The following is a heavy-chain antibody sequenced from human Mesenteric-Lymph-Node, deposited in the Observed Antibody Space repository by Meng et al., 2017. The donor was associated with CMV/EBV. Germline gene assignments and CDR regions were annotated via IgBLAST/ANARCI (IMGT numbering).Heavy chain of an antibody. D-gene: IGHD1-26*01. Sequence: VSCKASGYTFTAYYLHWVRQAPRQGLEWMGWIDPNSGGTNYAQKFQGKFTMTRDTSISTASIEVSSLRSDDTAVYYCARGSGGWFDPWGQGTLVTVSS. CDR3: ARGSGGWFDP. CDR1: GYTFTAYY. J-gene: IGHJ5*02. V-gene: IGHV1-2*02. CDR2: IDPNSGGT.